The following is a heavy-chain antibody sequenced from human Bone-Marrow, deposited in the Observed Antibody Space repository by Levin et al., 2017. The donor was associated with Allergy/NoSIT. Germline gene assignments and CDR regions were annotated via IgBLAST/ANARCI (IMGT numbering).Heavy chain of an antibody. D-gene: IGHD6-13*01. CDR3: AHRQRDSSSWGGWFDP. CDR2: IYWDDDK. CDR1: GFSLSTSGVG. Sequence: SGPTLVKPTQTLTLTCTFSGFSLSTSGVGVGWIRQPPGKALEWLALIYWDDDKRYSPSLKSRLTITKDTSKNQVVLTMTNMDPVDTATYYCAHRQRDSSSWGGWFDPWGQGTLVTVSS. J-gene: IGHJ5*02. V-gene: IGHV2-5*02.